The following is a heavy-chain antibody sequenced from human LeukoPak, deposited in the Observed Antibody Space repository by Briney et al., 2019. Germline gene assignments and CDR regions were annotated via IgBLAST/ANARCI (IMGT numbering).Heavy chain of an antibody. CDR1: GFTFSSYS. Sequence: PGGSLRLSCAASGFTFSSYSMNWVRQAAGKGLEWVSSISSSSSYIYYADSVKGRFTIPRDNAKNSLYLQMNSLRAEDTAVYYCARDDYVETRTFDYWGQGTLVTVSS. V-gene: IGHV3-21*01. CDR3: ARDDYVETRTFDY. CDR2: ISSSSSYI. J-gene: IGHJ4*02. D-gene: IGHD3-16*01.